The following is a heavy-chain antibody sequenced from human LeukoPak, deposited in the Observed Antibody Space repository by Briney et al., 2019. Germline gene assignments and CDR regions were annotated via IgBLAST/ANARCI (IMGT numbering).Heavy chain of an antibody. Sequence: GGSLRLSCVASGFTFRGYWMHWVRQAPGKGLVWVARVNSDGTTTNYADSVKGRFTISRDNAKNTLYLQMNSLRAEDTAVYYCAAVELATAWGQGTLVTVSS. CDR1: GFTFRGYW. CDR2: VNSDGTTT. J-gene: IGHJ4*02. V-gene: IGHV3-74*01. CDR3: AAVELATA. D-gene: IGHD5-24*01.